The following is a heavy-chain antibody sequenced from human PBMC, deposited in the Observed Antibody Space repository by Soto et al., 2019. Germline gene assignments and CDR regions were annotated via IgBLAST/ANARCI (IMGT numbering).Heavy chain of an antibody. CDR2: IYYSGST. CDR3: ARALTPSLIVPY. V-gene: IGHV4-31*03. Sequence: SETLSLTCTVSGGSISSGGYYWSWIRQHPGKGLEWIGYIYYSGSTYYNPSLKSRVTISVDTSKNQFSLKLSSVTAADTAVYYCARALTPSLIVPYWGQGTLVTVSS. CDR1: GGSISSGGYY. J-gene: IGHJ4*02. D-gene: IGHD3-22*01.